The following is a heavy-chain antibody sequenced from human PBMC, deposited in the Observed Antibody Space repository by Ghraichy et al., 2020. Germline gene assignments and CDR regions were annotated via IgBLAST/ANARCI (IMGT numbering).Heavy chain of an antibody. CDR2: IHPNSGGT. Sequence: ASVKVSCKASGYIFTGYYVHWVRQAPGQGLEWMGWIHPNSGGTNYAQKFQGRVTMTRDTSISTPYMELSRLRSDDTAVYYCATGGTAVAAFDIWGQGTIVTVSS. CDR1: GYIFTGYY. CDR3: ATGGTAVAAFDI. J-gene: IGHJ3*02. D-gene: IGHD2-8*02. V-gene: IGHV1-2*02.